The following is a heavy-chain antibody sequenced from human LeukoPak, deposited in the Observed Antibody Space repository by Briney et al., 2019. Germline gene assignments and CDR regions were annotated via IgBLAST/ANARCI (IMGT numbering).Heavy chain of an antibody. J-gene: IGHJ3*02. CDR3: AKLIAVAAQRINDAFDI. Sequence: GGSLRLSCAASGFTFSTFAMIWVRQPPGKGLEWVSSIFPSGGEIHYADSVRGRFTISRDNSKNTLYLQMNSLRAEDTAVYYCAKLIAVAAQRINDAFDIWGQGTMVTVSS. CDR1: GFTFSTFA. V-gene: IGHV3-23*01. CDR2: IFPSGGEI. D-gene: IGHD6-19*01.